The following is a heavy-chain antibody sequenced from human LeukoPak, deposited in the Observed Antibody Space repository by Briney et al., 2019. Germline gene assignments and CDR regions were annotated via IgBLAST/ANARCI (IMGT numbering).Heavy chain of an antibody. Sequence: PSETLSLTCTVSGGSISSSSYYWGWIRQPPGTGLEWIGSIYYSGSTYYNPSLKSRVTISVDTSKNQFSLKLSSVTAADTAVYYCARSLRDWFDPWGQGTLATVSS. CDR2: IYYSGST. J-gene: IGHJ5*02. CDR1: GGSISSSSYY. CDR3: ARSLRDWFDP. V-gene: IGHV4-39*01. D-gene: IGHD3-16*01.